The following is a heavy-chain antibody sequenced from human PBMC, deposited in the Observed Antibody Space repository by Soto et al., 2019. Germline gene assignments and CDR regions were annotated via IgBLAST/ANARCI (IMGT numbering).Heavy chain of an antibody. CDR2: IYPGDSDT. V-gene: IGHV5-51*01. J-gene: IGHJ6*02. CDR1: GYSFTSYW. Sequence: GESLKISCKGSGYSFTSYWIGWVRQMPGKGLEWMGIIYPGDSDTRYSPSFQGQVTISADKSISTAYLQWSSLKASDTAMYYCARLPTGDDYYYGMDVWGQGTTVTVSS. D-gene: IGHD2-21*02. CDR3: ARLPTGDDYYYGMDV.